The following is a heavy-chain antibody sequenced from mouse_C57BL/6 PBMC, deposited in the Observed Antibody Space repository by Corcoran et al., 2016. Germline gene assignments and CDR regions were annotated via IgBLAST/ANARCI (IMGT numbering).Heavy chain of an antibody. CDR2: IYPRSGNT. CDR1: GYTFTSYG. J-gene: IGHJ4*01. V-gene: IGHV1-81*01. Sequence: QVQLQQSGAELARPGASVKLSCKASGYTFTSYGISWVKQRTGQGLEWIGDIYPRSGNTYYNEKFKGKATLTADKSSSTAYMELRSLTSEDSADYCCGREHYGSSHYAMDYWGQGTSVTVSS. CDR3: GREHYGSSHYAMDY. D-gene: IGHD1-1*01.